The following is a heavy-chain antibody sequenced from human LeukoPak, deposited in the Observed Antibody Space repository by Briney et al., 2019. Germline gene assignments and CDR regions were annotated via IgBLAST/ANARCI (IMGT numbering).Heavy chain of an antibody. Sequence: ASVKVSCKASGYTFTGYYMHWVRQAPGQGVEWMGWINPNSGGTNYAQKFQGRVTMTRDTSISTAYMELSRLRSDDTAVYYCASQSQYYYDSSGYYFGAWGQGTLVTVSS. CDR1: GYTFTGYY. V-gene: IGHV1-2*02. J-gene: IGHJ5*02. CDR2: INPNSGGT. CDR3: ASQSQYYYDSSGYYFGA. D-gene: IGHD3-22*01.